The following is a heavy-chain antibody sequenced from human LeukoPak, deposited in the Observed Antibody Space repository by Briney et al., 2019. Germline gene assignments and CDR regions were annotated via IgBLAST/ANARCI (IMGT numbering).Heavy chain of an antibody. CDR2: IYYSGST. D-gene: IGHD3-9*01. CDR3: ARVSRRLNYDILTGYPYYFDY. V-gene: IGHV4-59*01. J-gene: IGHJ4*02. Sequence: PSETLSLTCTVSGGSISSYYWSWIRQPPGKGLEWIGYIYYSGSTNYNPSLKSRVTISVDTSKNQLSLKLSSVTAADTAVYYCARVSRRLNYDILTGYPYYFDYWGQGTLVTVSS. CDR1: GGSISSYY.